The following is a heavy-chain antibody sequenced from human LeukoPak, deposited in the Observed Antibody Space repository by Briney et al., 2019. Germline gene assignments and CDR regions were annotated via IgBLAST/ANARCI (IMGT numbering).Heavy chain of an antibody. CDR3: ARESGKFDY. V-gene: IGHV3-43*02. Sequence: GGSLRLSCVASGXPIADFAMHWVRQAPGKGLEWVSLISGDGVTTFYADSVKGRFSISRDNSKNSLSLEMNSLRTEDTAMYYCARESGKFDYWGQGTLVAVSS. CDR1: GXPIADFA. CDR2: ISGDGVTT. J-gene: IGHJ4*02.